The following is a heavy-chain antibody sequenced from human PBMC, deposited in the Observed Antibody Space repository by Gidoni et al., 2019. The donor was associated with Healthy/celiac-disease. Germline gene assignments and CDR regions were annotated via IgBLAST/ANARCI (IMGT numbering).Heavy chain of an antibody. V-gene: IGHV4-59*08. J-gene: IGHJ4*02. CDR3: ARNSYSDY. CDR1: GGSISSYY. CDR2: IYYSVST. Sequence: QVQLQESGPGLVKPSETLSLPCTVSGGSISSYYWSWIRQPPGKGLEWIGYIYYSVSTNYNPPLKSRVTISVDTSKNQFSLKLSSVTAADTAVYYCARNSYSDYWGQGTLVTVSS.